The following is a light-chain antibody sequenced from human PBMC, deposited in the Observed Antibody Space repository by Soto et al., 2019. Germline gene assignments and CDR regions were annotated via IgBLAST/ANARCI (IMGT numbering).Light chain of an antibody. CDR3: QTWGTGIHV. Sequence: QLVLTQSPSASASLGASVKLTCTLSSGHSSYAIAWHQQQPEKGPRYLMKLNSDGSHSRGDGIPDRFSGSSSGAERYLTSSSIQSEDEADYSCQTWGTGIHVFGTGTKLTVL. V-gene: IGLV4-69*01. J-gene: IGLJ1*01. CDR1: SGHSSYA. CDR2: LNSDGSH.